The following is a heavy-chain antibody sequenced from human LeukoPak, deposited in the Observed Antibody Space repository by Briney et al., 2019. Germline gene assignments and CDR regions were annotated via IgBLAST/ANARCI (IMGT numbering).Heavy chain of an antibody. D-gene: IGHD3-16*01. J-gene: IGHJ4*02. Sequence: GGSLRLSCAASGFIFSHYAMNWVRQAPGKGLEWVSAISGSGGSTYYADSVKGRFTISRDNSKTTLYLQMNSLRAEDTAVYYCAKDPLTFGGVPSYFDSWGQGTLVTVSS. V-gene: IGHV3-23*01. CDR2: ISGSGGST. CDR3: AKDPLTFGGVPSYFDS. CDR1: GFIFSHYA.